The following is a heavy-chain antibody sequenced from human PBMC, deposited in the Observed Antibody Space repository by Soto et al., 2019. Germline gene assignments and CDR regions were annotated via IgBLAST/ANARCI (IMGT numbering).Heavy chain of an antibody. CDR3: AKEVGATFRGRLGY. D-gene: IGHD1-26*01. V-gene: IGHV3-23*01. CDR2: ISGSGGST. Sequence: GGSLRLSCAASGFTFSSYAMSWVRQAPGKGLEWVSAISGSGGSTYSADSVKGRFTISRDNSKDTLFLQMNSLRAEDTAVYFCAKEVGATFRGRLGYWGQGTLVTVSS. CDR1: GFTFSSYA. J-gene: IGHJ4*02.